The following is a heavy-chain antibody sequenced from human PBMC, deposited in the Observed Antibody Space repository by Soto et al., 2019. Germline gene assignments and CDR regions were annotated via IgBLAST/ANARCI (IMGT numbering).Heavy chain of an antibody. CDR1: GDSVSSNSAA. D-gene: IGHD6-6*01. CDR3: ARAKEYSSTSGMDV. V-gene: IGHV6-1*01. Sequence: QVQLQQSGPGLVKPSQTLSLTCAISGDSVSSNSAAWNWIRQSPSRGLEWLGRTYYRSKWYNDYPVPVKSRITITPDTSKNQSSLQLNSVTPEDTAAYYCARAKEYSSTSGMDVWGQGTTVTVSS. J-gene: IGHJ6*02. CDR2: TYYRSKWYN.